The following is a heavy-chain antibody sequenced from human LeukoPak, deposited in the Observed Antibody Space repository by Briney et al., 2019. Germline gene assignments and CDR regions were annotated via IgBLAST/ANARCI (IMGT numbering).Heavy chain of an antibody. Sequence: SETLSLTCTVSGGSISNKYWSWIRQPPGKGLEWIGYIYYSGSTNYNPSLKSRVTISVDTSKNQFSLKLSSVTAADTAVYYCARDRDYGDYSLGYWGQGTLVTVSS. V-gene: IGHV4-59*12. D-gene: IGHD4-17*01. CDR3: ARDRDYGDYSLGY. CDR2: IYYSGST. CDR1: GGSISNKY. J-gene: IGHJ4*02.